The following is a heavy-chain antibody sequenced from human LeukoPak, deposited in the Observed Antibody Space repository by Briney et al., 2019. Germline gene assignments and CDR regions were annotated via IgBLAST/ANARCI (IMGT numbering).Heavy chain of an antibody. CDR2: IYYSGST. D-gene: IGHD3-22*01. Sequence: SETLSLTCTVSGGSISSSSYYWGWIRQPPGKGLEWIGSIYYSGSTYYNPSLKSRVTISVDTSKNQFSLKLSSVTAADTAVYYWARHRYDSSGYDYWGQGTLVTVSS. J-gene: IGHJ4*02. CDR1: GGSISSSSYY. CDR3: ARHRYDSSGYDY. V-gene: IGHV4-39*01.